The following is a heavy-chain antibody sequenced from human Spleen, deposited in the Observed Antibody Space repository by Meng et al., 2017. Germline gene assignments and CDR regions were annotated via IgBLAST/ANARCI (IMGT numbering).Heavy chain of an antibody. CDR2: ISSSSSHI. Sequence: GESLKISCAASGFTFSSYTMTWVRQAPGKGLEWVSSISSSSSHIYYADSMKGRFTISRDNAESSLSLLLNSLRAEDTAVYYCAKDWMSYFDSGGGGSFDYWGQGSLVTVSS. D-gene: IGHD3-22*01. CDR1: GFTFSSYT. V-gene: IGHV3-21*01. CDR3: AKDWMSYFDSGGGGSFDY. J-gene: IGHJ4*02.